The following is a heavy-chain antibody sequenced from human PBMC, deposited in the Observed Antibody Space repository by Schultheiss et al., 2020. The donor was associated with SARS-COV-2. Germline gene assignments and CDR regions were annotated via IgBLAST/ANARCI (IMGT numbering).Heavy chain of an antibody. D-gene: IGHD3-10*01. CDR2: IYYSGST. J-gene: IGHJ6*02. V-gene: IGHV4-39*01. Sequence: SETLSLTCAVSGGSISSSNWWSWVRQPPGKGLEWIGSIYYSGSTYYNPSLKSRVTITVDTSKNQFSLKLSSVTAADTAVYYCARLLWFGELSGYYYGMDVWGQGTTVTVSS. CDR3: ARLLWFGELSGYYYGMDV. CDR1: GGSISSSNW.